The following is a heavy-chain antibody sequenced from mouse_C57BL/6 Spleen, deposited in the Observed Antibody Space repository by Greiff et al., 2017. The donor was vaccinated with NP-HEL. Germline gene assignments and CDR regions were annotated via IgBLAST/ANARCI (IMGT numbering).Heavy chain of an antibody. V-gene: IGHV1-22*01. D-gene: IGHD2-1*01. CDR3: ARSMYYGNYDYAMDY. CDR1: GYTFTDYN. CDR2: INPNNGGT. Sequence: VQLQQSGPELVKPGASVKMSCKASGYTFTDYNMHWVKQSHGKSLEWIGYINPNNGGTSYNQKFKGKATLTVNKSSSTAYMELRSLTSEDSAVYYCARSMYYGNYDYAMDYWGQGTSVTVSS. J-gene: IGHJ4*01.